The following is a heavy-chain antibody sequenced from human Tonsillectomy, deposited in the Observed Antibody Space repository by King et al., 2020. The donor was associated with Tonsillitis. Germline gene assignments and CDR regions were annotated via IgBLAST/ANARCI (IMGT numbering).Heavy chain of an antibody. Sequence: VQLVESGGGLVQPGGSLRLSCAASGFTFSSYAMNWVRQAPGKGLEWVSTISGGGGSTFYADSVKGRFTTSRDTSKNTVYLQMNSLRAEDTAVYYCAKDRAVITPNFFDFWGQETLVTVSS. CDR2: ISGGGGST. CDR1: GFTFSSYA. J-gene: IGHJ4*02. CDR3: AKDRAVITPNFFDF. V-gene: IGHV3-23*04. D-gene: IGHD4-23*01.